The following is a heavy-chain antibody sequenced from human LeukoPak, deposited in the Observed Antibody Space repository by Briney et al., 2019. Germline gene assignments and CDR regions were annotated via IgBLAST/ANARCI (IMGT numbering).Heavy chain of an antibody. V-gene: IGHV1-24*01. D-gene: IGHD3-10*01. CDR3: ATDSPYYGSGFLDY. J-gene: IGHJ4*02. Sequence: ASVKVSCKVSGYTLTELSVHWVRQAPGKGLEWMGGFDPEDGETIYAQKFQGRVTMTEDTSTDTAYMELSSLRSEDTAVYYCATDSPYYGSGFLDYWGQGTLVTVSS. CDR1: GYTLTELS. CDR2: FDPEDGET.